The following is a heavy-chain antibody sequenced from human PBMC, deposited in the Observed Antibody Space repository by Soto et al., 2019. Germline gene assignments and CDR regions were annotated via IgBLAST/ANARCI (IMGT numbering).Heavy chain of an antibody. J-gene: IGHJ6*03. Sequence: SETLSLTCTVSGGSISSYYWSWIRQPPGKGLEWIGYIYYSGSTNYNPSLKSRVTISVDTSKNQFSLKLSSVTAADTAVYYCARSLPDSSGRYDYYYYYMDVWGKGTTVTVSS. CDR2: IYYSGST. CDR3: ARSLPDSSGRYDYYYYYMDV. D-gene: IGHD6-19*01. V-gene: IGHV4-59*08. CDR1: GGSISSYY.